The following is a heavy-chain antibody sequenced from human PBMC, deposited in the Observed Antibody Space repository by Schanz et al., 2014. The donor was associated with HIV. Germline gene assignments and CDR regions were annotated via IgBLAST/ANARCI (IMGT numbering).Heavy chain of an antibody. D-gene: IGHD2-15*01. Sequence: VQLVESGGGLVKPGGSLRLSCAASGFTFDSQSMNWVRQAPGKGLEWVGRIKSAPYSGTTDYPAPVKGRFTVSRDDSKTTVYLQMNSLKTEDTGVYYCAAGLGHSDFDYWGQGTLVTVSS. V-gene: IGHV3-15*01. CDR3: AAGLGHSDFDY. CDR1: GFTFDSQS. CDR2: IKSAPYSGTT. J-gene: IGHJ4*02.